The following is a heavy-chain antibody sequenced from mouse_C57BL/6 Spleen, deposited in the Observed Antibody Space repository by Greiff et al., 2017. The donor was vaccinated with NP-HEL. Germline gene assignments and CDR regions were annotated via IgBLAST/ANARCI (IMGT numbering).Heavy chain of an antibody. CDR2: IDPETGCT. D-gene: IGHD4-1*01. Sequence: QVQLQQPGAELVRPGASVTLSCKASGYTFTDYEMHWVKQTPVHGLEWIGAIDPETGCTAYNQKFKGKAILTADKSSSTAYMELRSLTSEDSAVYYCTSGTSRYFDVWGTGTTVTVSS. CDR1: GYTFTDYE. CDR3: TSGTSRYFDV. J-gene: IGHJ1*03. V-gene: IGHV1-15*01.